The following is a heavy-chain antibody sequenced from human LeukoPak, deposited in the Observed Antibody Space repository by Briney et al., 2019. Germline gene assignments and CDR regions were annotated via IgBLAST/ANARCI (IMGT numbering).Heavy chain of an antibody. CDR2: IYYSGST. J-gene: IGHJ5*02. D-gene: IGHD3-10*01. CDR1: GGSISGYL. V-gene: IGHV4-59*01. CDR3: ARGSLTMARGVIVTGWFDP. Sequence: SETLSLTCTVSGGSISGYLWSWIRQPPGKGLEWIGYIYYSGSTNYRPSLKSRVTISVDTSKNQFSLKLSSVTAADTAVYYCARGSLTMARGVIVTGWFDPWGQGTLVTVSS.